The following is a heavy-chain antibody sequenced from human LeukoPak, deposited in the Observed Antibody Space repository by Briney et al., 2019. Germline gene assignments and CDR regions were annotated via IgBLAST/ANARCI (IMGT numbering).Heavy chain of an antibody. CDR1: GFTFSNYE. D-gene: IGHD6-19*01. Sequence: GGSLRLSCTASGFTFSNYEMNWVRQAPGKGLEWVSYISRSGSSIDYADSVKGRFTISRDNAKNSLYLQMNSLRAEDTAVYYCARRVIAVGLDYWGQGTLVTVSS. V-gene: IGHV3-48*03. CDR3: ARRVIAVGLDY. J-gene: IGHJ4*02. CDR2: ISRSGSSI.